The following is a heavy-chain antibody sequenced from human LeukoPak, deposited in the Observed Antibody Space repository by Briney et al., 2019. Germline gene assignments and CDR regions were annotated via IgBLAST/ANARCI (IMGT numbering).Heavy chain of an antibody. J-gene: IGHJ5*02. CDR2: IYHSGRT. D-gene: IGHD6-19*01. CDR1: GYSISSGYY. CDR3: ATEVGQCLVRT. Sequence: PSETLSLTCGVSGYSISSGYYWGWIRQPPGKGLEWIGSIYHSGRTYYNPSLKSRVTISVDTSKNQFSLKLTSVTAADTAVYYCATEVGQCLVRTSGQGTLVTVSS. V-gene: IGHV4-38-2*01.